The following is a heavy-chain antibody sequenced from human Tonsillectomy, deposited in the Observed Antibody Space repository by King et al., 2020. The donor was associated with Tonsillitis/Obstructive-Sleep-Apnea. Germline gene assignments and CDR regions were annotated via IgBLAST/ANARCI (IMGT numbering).Heavy chain of an antibody. CDR1: GYTFTSFG. J-gene: IGHJ3*02. CDR3: ARVGGNRHDAFDI. V-gene: IGHV1-18*01. CDR2: ISHYNGNT. D-gene: IGHD4-23*01. Sequence: LQLVQSGAEVKKPGASVKVSCKASGYTFTSFGISWVRQAPGQGLEWVGWISHYNGNTNHAQKFQGRVTMTTDTSTSTAYMELRSLRSDDTAVYYCARVGGNRHDAFDIWGQGTMVTVSS.